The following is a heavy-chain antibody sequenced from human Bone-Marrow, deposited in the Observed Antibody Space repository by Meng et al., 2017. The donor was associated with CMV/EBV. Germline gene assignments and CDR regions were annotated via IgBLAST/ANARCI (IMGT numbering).Heavy chain of an antibody. D-gene: IGHD3-9*01. V-gene: IGHV3-15*07. Sequence: GGSLRLSCEASGFIFSNFGMDWVRQAPGKGLEWVGFIRSKAYGGTTDYAAPVKGRFTISRDDSKNTLYLQMNSLKTEDTAVYYCTTDLVTYINADIDYWGQGTLVTVSS. CDR3: TTDLVTYINADIDY. CDR1: GFIFSNFG. CDR2: IRSKAYGGTT. J-gene: IGHJ4*02.